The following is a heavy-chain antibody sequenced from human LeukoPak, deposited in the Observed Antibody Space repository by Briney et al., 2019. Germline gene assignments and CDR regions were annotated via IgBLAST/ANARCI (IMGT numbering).Heavy chain of an antibody. Sequence: PSETLSLTCTVSGGSISSGSYYWSWIRQPAGKGLEWIGRIYASGSTKYSPSLKSRVTILVDTSKNQFSLKLSSVTAADTAVYYCARGLTPDAFDIWGQGTMVTVSS. CDR1: GGSISSGSYY. V-gene: IGHV4-61*02. J-gene: IGHJ3*02. CDR3: ARGLTPDAFDI. CDR2: IYASGST.